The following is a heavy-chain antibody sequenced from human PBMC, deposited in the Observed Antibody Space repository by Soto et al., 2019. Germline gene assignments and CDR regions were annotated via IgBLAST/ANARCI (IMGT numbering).Heavy chain of an antibody. CDR3: AHNRYCFNSICIGGWFDP. CDR1: GFSLSNSGVG. Sequence: QITLKESGPTLVKPTQTLTLTCTFSGFSLSNSGVGVGWIRQPPGKALEWLALIFWDDDKRYSPSLKSRLTITKDTSKNQVALTMTNMDPVDTGTYYCAHNRYCFNSICIGGWFDPWGQGILVTVSS. D-gene: IGHD2-15*01. J-gene: IGHJ5*02. V-gene: IGHV2-5*02. CDR2: IFWDDDK.